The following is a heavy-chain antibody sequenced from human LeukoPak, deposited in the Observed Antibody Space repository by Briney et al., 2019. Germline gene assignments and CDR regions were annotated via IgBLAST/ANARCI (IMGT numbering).Heavy chain of an antibody. CDR1: GFTFMSYA. J-gene: IGHJ4*02. D-gene: IGHD1-26*01. CDR3: AKIRGGYGLDS. CDR2: ISASGGST. V-gene: IGHV3-23*01. Sequence: PGGSLRLPCAASGFTFMSYAMNWVRQAPGKGLEWVSLISASGGSTYYADSVKGRFTISRDSSKNTLYLQMSSLRAEDTAVYYCAKIRGGYGLDSWGQGTLVTVSS.